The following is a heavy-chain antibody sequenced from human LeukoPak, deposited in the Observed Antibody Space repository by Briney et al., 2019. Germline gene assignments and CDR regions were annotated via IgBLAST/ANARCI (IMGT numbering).Heavy chain of an antibody. V-gene: IGHV4-34*01. D-gene: IGHD6-19*01. Sequence: PSEPLSLTCAVYGGSFSGYYWSWIRQPPGKGLEWIGEINHSGSTNYNPSLKSRVTISVDTSKNQFSLKLSSVTAADTAVYYCARGYSSGWHLDYWGQGTLVTVSS. J-gene: IGHJ4*02. CDR3: ARGYSSGWHLDY. CDR2: INHSGST. CDR1: GGSFSGYY.